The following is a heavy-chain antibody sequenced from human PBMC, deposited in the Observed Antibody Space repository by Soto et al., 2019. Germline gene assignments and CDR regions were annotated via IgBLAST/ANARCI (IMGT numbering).Heavy chain of an antibody. Sequence: QVQLQESGPGLVKPPQTLSLTCTVSGGSISSGGYYWSWIRQHPGKGLEWIGYIYYSGSTYYNPSLKSRVTISVDTSKNQFSLKLSSVTAADTAVYYCARESGDSSGYPRRYYYYGMDVRGQGTTVTVSS. V-gene: IGHV4-31*03. J-gene: IGHJ6*02. CDR1: GGSISSGGYY. CDR3: ARESGDSSGYPRRYYYYGMDV. CDR2: IYYSGST. D-gene: IGHD3-22*01.